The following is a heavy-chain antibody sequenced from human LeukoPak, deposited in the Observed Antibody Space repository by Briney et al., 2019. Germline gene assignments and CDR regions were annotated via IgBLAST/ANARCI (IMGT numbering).Heavy chain of an antibody. CDR2: ISYDGSQK. J-gene: IGHJ4*02. CDR1: GFDFSAFG. CDR3: AKDNGSPALVVVLVATAPDY. D-gene: IGHD2-15*01. V-gene: IGHV3-30*18. Sequence: GGSLRLSCAASGFDFSAFGMNWVRQAPGKGLEWVAVISYDGSQKYYADSVKGRFTISRDNSKNTVYLQMNSLSAEDTAVYYCAKDNGSPALVVVLVATAPDYWGQGTLVTVSS.